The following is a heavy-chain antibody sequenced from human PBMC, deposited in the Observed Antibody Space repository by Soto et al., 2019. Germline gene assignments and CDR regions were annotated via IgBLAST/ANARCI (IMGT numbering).Heavy chain of an antibody. Sequence: SETLSLTCTVSGGSISSGDYYWSWIRQPPGKGLEWIGYIYYSGTTYYNPSLKSRVTISVDTSKNQFSLRVSSVTAADTAVYYCARALIQLWPHYYYGMDVWGQGTTVTVSS. J-gene: IGHJ6*02. D-gene: IGHD5-18*01. CDR2: IYYSGTT. CDR1: GGSISSGDYY. CDR3: ARALIQLWPHYYYGMDV. V-gene: IGHV4-30-4*01.